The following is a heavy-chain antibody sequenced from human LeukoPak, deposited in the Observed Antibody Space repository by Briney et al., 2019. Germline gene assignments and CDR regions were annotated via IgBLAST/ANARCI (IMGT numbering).Heavy chain of an antibody. Sequence: GGSLRLSCAVSGFTFSNYAMSWVRQAPGKGLEWVSAISGSGGGSLGGTTSHADSVKGRFNISRDNSKNTLYLQMNSLRVEDTALYYCAKELASWHEGGFAYWGQGTLVTVSS. CDR2: ISGSGGGSLGGTT. CDR3: AKELASWHEGGFAY. D-gene: IGHD3-16*01. V-gene: IGHV3-23*01. J-gene: IGHJ4*02. CDR1: GFTFSNYA.